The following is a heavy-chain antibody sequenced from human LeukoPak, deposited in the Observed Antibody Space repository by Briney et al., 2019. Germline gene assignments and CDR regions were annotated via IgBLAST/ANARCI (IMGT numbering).Heavy chain of an antibody. CDR2: ISGGGGSA. J-gene: IGHJ4*02. V-gene: IGHV3-23*01. CDR3: AKARYSIAAAGNYFDY. Sequence: PGGSLRLSCAASGFTFSSYPISWVRQAPAKGLQWVSAISGGGGSAYYADSVKGRFTISRDNSRSTLYLQMNSLRAEDTAVYYCAKARYSIAAAGNYFDYWGQGTLVTVSS. D-gene: IGHD6-13*01. CDR1: GFTFSSYP.